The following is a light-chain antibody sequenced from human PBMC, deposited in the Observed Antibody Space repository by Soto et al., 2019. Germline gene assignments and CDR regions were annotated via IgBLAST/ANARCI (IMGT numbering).Light chain of an antibody. CDR2: GNT. CDR1: NSNIGAYYD. Sequence: QSVLTQPPSVSGAPGQRVTISCTGSNSNIGAYYDVHWYQQLPGTAPKLLIYGNTNRPSGVPDRFSGSKSGTSASLAITGIQAEDEADYYCQSYDSSLSGHVVFGGGTQLTVL. CDR3: QSYDSSLSGHVV. J-gene: IGLJ2*01. V-gene: IGLV1-40*01.